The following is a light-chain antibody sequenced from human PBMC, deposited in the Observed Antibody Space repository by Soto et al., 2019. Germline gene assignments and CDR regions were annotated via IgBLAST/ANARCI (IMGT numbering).Light chain of an antibody. V-gene: IGKV3-20*01. Sequence: EIVLTQSPDTLSLSPGERATLFCRASQTLSINSLAWYQQKPGQAPRLLIYAASTRDTRIPDRFNGSGSGTDFALTINRLEPEDFAVYYCQQYDGAPLTFGPGTKVDVK. CDR2: AAS. J-gene: IGKJ3*01. CDR3: QQYDGAPLT. CDR1: QTLSINS.